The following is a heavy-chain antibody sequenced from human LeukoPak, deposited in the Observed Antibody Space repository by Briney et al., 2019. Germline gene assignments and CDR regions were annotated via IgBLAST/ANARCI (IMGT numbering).Heavy chain of an antibody. D-gene: IGHD1-7*01. CDR1: GGSISSGDYY. CDR2: IYYSGST. CDR3: ARVEAMELFDY. J-gene: IGHJ4*02. V-gene: IGHV4-30-4*01. Sequence: SETLSLTCTVSGGSISSGDYYWGWIRQPPGTGLEWIGYIYYSGSTYYNPSLKSRVTISVDTSKNQFSLKLSSVTAADTAVYYCARVEAMELFDYWGQGTLVTVSS.